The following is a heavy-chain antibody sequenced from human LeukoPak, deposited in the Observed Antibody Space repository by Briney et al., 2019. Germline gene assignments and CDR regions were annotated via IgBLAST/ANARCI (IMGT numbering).Heavy chain of an antibody. D-gene: IGHD2-2*02. CDR1: GGSISSNNW. V-gene: IGHV4-4*02. CDR3: ARTVPAAISPYFDY. CDR2: IYYSGST. Sequence: SGTLSLTCAVSGGSISSNNWWGWVRQPPGKGLEWIGYIYYSGSTYYNPSLKSRVTISVDTSKNQFSLKLSSVTAADTAVYYCARTVPAAISPYFDYWGQGTLVTVSS. J-gene: IGHJ4*02.